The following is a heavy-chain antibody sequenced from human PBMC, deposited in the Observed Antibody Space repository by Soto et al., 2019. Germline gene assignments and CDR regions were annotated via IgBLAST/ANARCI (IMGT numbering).Heavy chain of an antibody. CDR2: ISGGGRST. CDR3: AEGGHMSFFDY. CDR1: GFTFSNYA. J-gene: IGHJ4*02. D-gene: IGHD2-21*01. Sequence: GGSLRLSCAASGFTFSNYAMSWVRQAPGKGLEWVSTISGGGRSTFYADSVKGRFTISRDSSKNTLYLQKDSLRAEDTAVYYCAEGGHMSFFDYWGQGTLITVSS. V-gene: IGHV3-23*01.